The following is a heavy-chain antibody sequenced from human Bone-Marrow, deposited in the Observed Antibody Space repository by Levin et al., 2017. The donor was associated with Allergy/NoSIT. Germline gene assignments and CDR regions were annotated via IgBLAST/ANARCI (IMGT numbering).Heavy chain of an antibody. CDR1: GFTFGDYA. J-gene: IGHJ3*02. Sequence: GESLKISCTASGFTFGDYAMSWFRQAPGKGLEWVGFIRSKAYGGTTEYAASVKGRFTISRDDSKSIAYLQMNSLKTEDTAVYYCTRGPAVAGPGPFDSWGQGTMVTVSS. V-gene: IGHV3-49*03. CDR3: TRGPAVAGPGPFDS. CDR2: IRSKAYGGTT. D-gene: IGHD6-19*01.